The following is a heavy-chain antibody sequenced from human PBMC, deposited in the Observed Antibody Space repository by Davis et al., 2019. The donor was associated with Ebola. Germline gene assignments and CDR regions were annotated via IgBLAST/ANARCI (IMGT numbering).Heavy chain of an antibody. Sequence: AASVKVSCKASGFIFTSSAMQRARQVRGQRLEWIGWIVVGSGNTNYAQKFQGRVTITRDMSTSTSYLDLTNLRSEDTAVYYCAASAGTVGKFDYWGKGTLVTVSS. D-gene: IGHD1-14*01. J-gene: IGHJ4*01. CDR2: IVVGSGNT. CDR3: AASAGTVGKFDY. V-gene: IGHV1-58*02. CDR1: GFIFTSSA.